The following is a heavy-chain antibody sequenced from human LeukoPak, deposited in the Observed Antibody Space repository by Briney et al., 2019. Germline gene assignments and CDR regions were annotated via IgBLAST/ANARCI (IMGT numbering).Heavy chain of an antibody. D-gene: IGHD2-21*02. V-gene: IGHV3-9*01. CDR2: ISWNSGSI. J-gene: IGHJ4*02. CDR3: AREAPIVVVTAIGDYFDY. CDR1: GFTFDDYA. Sequence: GGSLRLSCAASGFTFDDYAMHWVRQAPGKGLEWVSGISWNSGSIGYADSVKGRFTISRDNAKNSLYLQMNSLRAEDTAVYYCAREAPIVVVTAIGDYFDYWGQGTLVTVSS.